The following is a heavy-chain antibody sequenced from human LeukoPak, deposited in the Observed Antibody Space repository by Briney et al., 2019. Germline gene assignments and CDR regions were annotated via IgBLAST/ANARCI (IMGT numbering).Heavy chain of an antibody. D-gene: IGHD3-16*01. CDR3: ARAPGGYLDY. CDR1: GGSISPYY. CDR2: IYYSGNT. J-gene: IGHJ4*02. Sequence: ASETLSLTCTVSGGSISPYYWSWIRQPPGKGLEWLGYIYYSGNTDYNPSLKSRVTISVDTSKNQFSLKLSSVTAADTAVYYCARAPGGYLDYWGQGTLVTVSS. V-gene: IGHV4-59*08.